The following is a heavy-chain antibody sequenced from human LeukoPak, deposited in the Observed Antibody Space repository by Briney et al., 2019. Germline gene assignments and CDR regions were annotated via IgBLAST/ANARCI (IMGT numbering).Heavy chain of an antibody. CDR2: ISDNDGST. J-gene: IGHJ1*01. D-gene: IGHD5-18*01. CDR1: GFTFKNYA. Sequence: TGGSLTLSCAASGFTFKNYAMSWVRQTPGMGLEWVSAISDNDGSTYYTDSVKGRFTISRDNSKDTVYLQMNNLRAADTALYFCVRHDSYIPFWGQGSLVTVSS. V-gene: IGHV3-23*01. CDR3: VRHDSYIPF.